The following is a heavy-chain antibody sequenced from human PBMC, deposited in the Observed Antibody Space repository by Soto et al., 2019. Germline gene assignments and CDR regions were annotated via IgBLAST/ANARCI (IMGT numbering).Heavy chain of an antibody. CDR1: EFTFSSYG. D-gene: IGHD2-15*01. CDR3: ARSQGYSDGWFDP. Sequence: QVQLVESGGGVVQPGRSLRLSCAASEFTFSSYGMHWVRQAPGKGLEWVAVIWYDGSNKYYADSVKGRFTISRDNSKNTLYLQMNSLRAEDTAVYYCARSQGYSDGWFDPWGQGTLVTVSS. V-gene: IGHV3-33*01. CDR2: IWYDGSNK. J-gene: IGHJ5*02.